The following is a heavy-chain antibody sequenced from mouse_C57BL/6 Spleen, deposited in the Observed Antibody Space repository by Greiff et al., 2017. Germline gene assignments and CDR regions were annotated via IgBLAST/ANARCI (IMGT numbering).Heavy chain of an antibody. J-gene: IGHJ1*03. CDR2: IHPNSGST. CDR1: GFTFTSYW. D-gene: IGHD3-3*01. V-gene: IGHV1-64*01. CDR3: ASERDGYFDV. Sequence: VQLQQPGAELVKPGASVKLSCTASGFTFTSYWMHWVKQRPGQGLEWIGMIHPNSGSTNYTEKFKSKATLTVDNSSSTAYLQLSSLTSEDSAVYYCASERDGYFDVWGTGTPVTVSS.